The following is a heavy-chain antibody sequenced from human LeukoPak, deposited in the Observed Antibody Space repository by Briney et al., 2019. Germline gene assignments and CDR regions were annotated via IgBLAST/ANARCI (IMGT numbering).Heavy chain of an antibody. D-gene: IGHD3-22*01. V-gene: IGHV1-46*01. CDR2: INPSGGST. CDR3: ARVYTRITMIEGFDY. Sequence: KVSCKASGYTFTSYYMHWVRQAPGQGLEWMGIINPSGGSTSYAQKFQGRVTMTRDTSTSTVYMELSSLRSEDTAVYYCARVYTRITMIEGFDYWGQGTLVTVSS. J-gene: IGHJ4*02. CDR1: GYTFTSYY.